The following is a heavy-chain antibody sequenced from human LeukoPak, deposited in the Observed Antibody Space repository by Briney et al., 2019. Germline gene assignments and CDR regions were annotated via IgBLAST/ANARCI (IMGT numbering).Heavy chain of an antibody. Sequence: PGGSLRLSCAASGFTFDDYGMSWIRQPPGKGLEWIGEINHSGSTNYNPSLKSRVTISVDTSKNQFSLKLSSVTAADTAVYYCARRYRGYYYYYYMDVWGKGTTVTVSS. CDR2: INHSGST. V-gene: IGHV4-34*01. J-gene: IGHJ6*03. CDR3: ARRYRGYYYYYYMDV. CDR1: GFTFDDYG. D-gene: IGHD3-16*02.